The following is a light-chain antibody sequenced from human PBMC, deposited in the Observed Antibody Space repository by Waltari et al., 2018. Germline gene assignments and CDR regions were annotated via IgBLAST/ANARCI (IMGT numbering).Light chain of an antibody. V-gene: IGLV1-36*01. CDR3: AAWDDSLSVVV. Sequence: QSVLTQPPSVSEAPRQRVTISWSGSSSNIGNNAVNWYQQLPGKAPKLLIYYEDLLPSGVSDRFSGSKSGTSASLAIIGLQSEDEADSYCAAWDDSLSVVVFGGGTKLTVL. CDR2: YED. CDR1: SSNIGNNA. J-gene: IGLJ2*01.